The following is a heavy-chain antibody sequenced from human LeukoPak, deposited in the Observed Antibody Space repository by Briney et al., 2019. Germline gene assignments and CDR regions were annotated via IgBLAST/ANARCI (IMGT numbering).Heavy chain of an antibody. CDR3: ARLTKGEQWLAYYFDY. CDR2: IYRGGTI. J-gene: IGHJ4*02. D-gene: IGHD6-19*01. Sequence: SETLSLTCSVSGGSISDYYWSWIRLPPGKGLEWIGYIYRGGTINYNPSLKSRVTMSLDTSKNQFSLNLKSVTAADTAVYYCARLTKGEQWLAYYFDYWGQGALVTVSS. V-gene: IGHV4-4*09. CDR1: GGSISDYY.